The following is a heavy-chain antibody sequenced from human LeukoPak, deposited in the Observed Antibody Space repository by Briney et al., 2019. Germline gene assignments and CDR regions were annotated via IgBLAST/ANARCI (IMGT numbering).Heavy chain of an antibody. CDR3: AREFHLGAAAGYLDY. CDR1: GGSISSCY. V-gene: IGHV4-59*01. Sequence: SETLSLTCTVSGGSISSCYWSWIRQPPGKGLEWIGYIYYSGSTNYNPSLKSRVTISVDTSKNQFSLKLSSVTAADTAVYYCAREFHLGAAAGYLDYWGQGTLVTVSS. CDR2: IYYSGST. J-gene: IGHJ4*02. D-gene: IGHD6-13*01.